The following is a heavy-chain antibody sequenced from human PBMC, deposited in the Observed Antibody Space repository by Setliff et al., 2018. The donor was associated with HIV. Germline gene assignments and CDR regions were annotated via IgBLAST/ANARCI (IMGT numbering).Heavy chain of an antibody. V-gene: IGHV4-4*08. CDR2: IYSSGST. D-gene: IGHD6-19*01. J-gene: IGHJ6*03. Sequence: PSETLSLTCTVSGGSVSNYYWSWIRQPPGKGLEWIGHIYSSGSTNYNPSLKSRVTISVDTSKNQISLKLSSVTAADTAVYYCAREFSERSPNPDHYYYYMDVWGKGTTVTVSS. CDR3: AREFSERSPNPDHYYYYMDV. CDR1: GGSVSNYY.